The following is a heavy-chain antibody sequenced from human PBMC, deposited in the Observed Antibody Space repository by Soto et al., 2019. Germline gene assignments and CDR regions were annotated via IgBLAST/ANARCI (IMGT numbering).Heavy chain of an antibody. CDR2: ISSTGRTI. Sequence: GGSLRLSCGASGFTFSNYYMSWIRQAQGKGLEWVSYISSTGRTIYYADSVKGRFTVSRDNAQNSLSLKLNSLRVEDTAVYYCARSYSSGWEFDYWGQGTQVTVSS. V-gene: IGHV3-11*01. CDR1: GFTFSNYY. J-gene: IGHJ4*02. D-gene: IGHD6-19*01. CDR3: ARSYSSGWEFDY.